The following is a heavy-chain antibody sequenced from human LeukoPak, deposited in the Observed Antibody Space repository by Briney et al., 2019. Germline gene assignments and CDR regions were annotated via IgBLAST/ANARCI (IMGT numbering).Heavy chain of an antibody. CDR3: ARSGFSSSGPSIDY. Sequence: SETLSLTCTVSGGSISSGSYYWSWIRQPAGKGLEWIGRIYTSGSTNYNPSLKSRVTISVDTSKNQFSLKLSSVTAADTAVYYCARSGFSSSGPSIDYWGQGTLVTVSS. J-gene: IGHJ4*02. D-gene: IGHD6-6*01. V-gene: IGHV4-61*02. CDR1: GGSISSGSYY. CDR2: IYTSGST.